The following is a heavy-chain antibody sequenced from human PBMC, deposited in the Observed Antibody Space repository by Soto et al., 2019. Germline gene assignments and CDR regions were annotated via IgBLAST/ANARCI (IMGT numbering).Heavy chain of an antibody. V-gene: IGHV4-39*01. D-gene: IGHD3-10*01. CDR3: ARHSGEFLDY. Sequence: KPSETLSLTCTVSGGSIDSSNHFWGWIRQTPGKGPEWIGSIYYLGITNYNPSLKSRVTISIDTSKSQFSLKVTSVSAADTAVYYCARHSGEFLDYWGQGTLVTVSS. CDR1: GGSIDSSNHF. J-gene: IGHJ4*02. CDR2: IYYLGIT.